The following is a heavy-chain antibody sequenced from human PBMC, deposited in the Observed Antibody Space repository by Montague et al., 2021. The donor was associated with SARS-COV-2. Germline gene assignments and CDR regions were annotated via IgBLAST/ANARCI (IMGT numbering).Heavy chain of an antibody. CDR3: ASLNIVARTDYYYGTDA. D-gene: IGHD5-12*01. J-gene: IGHJ6*02. CDR1: GDSISTSQYC. Sequence: SETLSLTCTVSGDSISTSQYCWGWIRQPPGKGLEWIGTIYYSGSTYYNPSLKSRVTISEDTSTNQFPLRLSSVTAADTAVYYCASLNIVARTDYYYGTDAWGRGTTVTVSS. V-gene: IGHV4-39*01. CDR2: IYYSGST.